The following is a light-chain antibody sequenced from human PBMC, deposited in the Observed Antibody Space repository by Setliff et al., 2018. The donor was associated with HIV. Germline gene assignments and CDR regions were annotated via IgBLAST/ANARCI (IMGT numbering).Light chain of an antibody. Sequence: SALTQPASVSGSPGQSITISCTGTSSDVGSRYNYVSWYQQHPGKAPKLIIFDVTYRPSGVSNRFSGSKSGNTASLTISGLQAEDEAAYYCSSYTSTSASVIFGGGTKVT. CDR2: DVT. V-gene: IGLV2-14*03. CDR3: SSYTSTSASVI. J-gene: IGLJ2*01. CDR1: SSDVGSRYNY.